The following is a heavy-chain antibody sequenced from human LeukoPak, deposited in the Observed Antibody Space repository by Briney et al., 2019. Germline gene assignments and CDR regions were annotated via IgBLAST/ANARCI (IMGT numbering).Heavy chain of an antibody. D-gene: IGHD1-26*01. CDR3: AKDRDRIVGTGLFDY. CDR1: GLTFSDYY. CDR2: ISPSGSSI. Sequence: GGSLRLSCAVSGLTFSDYYVSWTRQAPGKGPELVSYISPSGSSIFYVDSVKGRFTISRDNSKNTLYLQMNSLRAEDTAVYYCAKDRDRIVGTGLFDYWGQGTLVTVSS. J-gene: IGHJ4*02. V-gene: IGHV3-11*04.